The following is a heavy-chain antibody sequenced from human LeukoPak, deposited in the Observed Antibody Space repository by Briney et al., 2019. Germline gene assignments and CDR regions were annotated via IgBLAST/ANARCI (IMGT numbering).Heavy chain of an antibody. CDR1: GGSFSGYY. CDR3: ARAILWFSLNHYYYYMDV. Sequence: SETLSLTRAVYGGSFSGYYWSWIRQPPGKGLEWIGEINHSGSTNYNPSLKSRVTISVDTSKNQFSLKLSSVTAADTAVYYCARAILWFSLNHYYYYMDVWGKGTTVTVSS. CDR2: INHSGST. V-gene: IGHV4-34*01. D-gene: IGHD3-10*01. J-gene: IGHJ6*03.